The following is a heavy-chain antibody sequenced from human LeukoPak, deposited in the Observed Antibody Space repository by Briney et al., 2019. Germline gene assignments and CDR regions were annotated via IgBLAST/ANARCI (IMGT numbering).Heavy chain of an antibody. CDR2: ISGSGGGT. J-gene: IGHJ4*02. CDR3: AKAAGRGYNYGDYFDY. D-gene: IGHD5-18*01. CDR1: GFTFSSYA. Sequence: GGSLRLSCAASGFTFSSYAMSWVRQAPGKGLEWVSSISGSGGGTYYADSVKGRFTISRDNSKNTLYVQMNSLRAADTAVYYCAKAAGRGYNYGDYFDYWGQGTLVTVSS. V-gene: IGHV3-23*01.